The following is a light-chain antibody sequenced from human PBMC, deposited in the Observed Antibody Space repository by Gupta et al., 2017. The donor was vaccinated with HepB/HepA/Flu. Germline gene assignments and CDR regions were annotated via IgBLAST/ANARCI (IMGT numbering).Light chain of an antibody. CDR1: QSVSSSY. J-gene: IGKJ4*02. CDR2: GAS. CDR3: HQYGSSPQT. V-gene: IGKV3-20*01. Sequence: EIVLTPSPGTLSLSSGEIATLSVRASQSVSSSYLAWYQQKPGQAPRLLIYGASTRATGIPDRFSGSGSGTDFTLTISILDPEDFVVYCCHQYGSSPQTFGEGTKVEIK.